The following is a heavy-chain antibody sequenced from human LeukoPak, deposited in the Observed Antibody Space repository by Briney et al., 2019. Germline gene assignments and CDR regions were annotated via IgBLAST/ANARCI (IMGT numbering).Heavy chain of an antibody. J-gene: IGHJ4*02. D-gene: IGHD4-17*01. V-gene: IGHV4-38-2*02. CDR1: GYSISSAYY. CDR3: ARDNTVITGFDY. Sequence: SETLSLTCTVSGYSISSAYYWGWIRQPPGKGLEWIGSIYRSGSTYYNTSLKSRVTISVDTSNNQLSLKLSSVTAADTAVYYCARDNTVITGFDYWGQGTLVTVSP. CDR2: IYRSGST.